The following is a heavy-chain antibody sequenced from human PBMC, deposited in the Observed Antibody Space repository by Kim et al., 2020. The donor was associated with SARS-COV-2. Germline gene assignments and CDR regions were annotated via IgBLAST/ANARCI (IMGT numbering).Heavy chain of an antibody. Sequence: SVKVSCKASGGTFSSYAISWVRQAPGQGLEWMGRIIPIFGIANYAQKFQGRVTITADKSTSTAYMELSSLRSEDTAVYYCARLYSGYDLGGDYFDYWGQGTLVTVSS. J-gene: IGHJ4*02. CDR3: ARLYSGYDLGGDYFDY. CDR2: IIPIFGIA. V-gene: IGHV1-69*04. CDR1: GGTFSSYA. D-gene: IGHD5-12*01.